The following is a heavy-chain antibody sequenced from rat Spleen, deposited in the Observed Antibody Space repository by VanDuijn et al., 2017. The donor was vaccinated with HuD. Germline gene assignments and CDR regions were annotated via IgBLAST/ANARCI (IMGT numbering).Heavy chain of an antibody. J-gene: IGHJ2*01. V-gene: IGHV5-20*01. CDR1: GFTFDDYG. Sequence: EVKLVESGGGLVQPGRSLKLSCAASGFTFDDYGMAWVRQAPKNGLEWVASISWGGSTYYRDSVKGRFTISRDNAKSTLYLQMDSLRSEDTATYYCTTAGRWQPGNYWGQGVMVTVSS. CDR2: ISWGGST. D-gene: IGHD1-11*01. CDR3: TTAGRWQPGNY.